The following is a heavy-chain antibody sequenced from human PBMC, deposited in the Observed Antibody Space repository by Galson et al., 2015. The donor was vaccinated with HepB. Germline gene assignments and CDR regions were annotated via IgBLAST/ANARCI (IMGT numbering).Heavy chain of an antibody. Sequence: LSLTCTVSGGSISSGSYYWSWIRQPAGKGLEWIGRIYTSGSTNYNPSLKSRVTMSVDTSKNQFSLKLSSVTAADTAVYYCAKDIAAAGTADIWGQGTMVTVSS. J-gene: IGHJ3*02. CDR3: AKDIAAAGTADI. D-gene: IGHD6-13*01. CDR2: IYTSGST. V-gene: IGHV4-61*02. CDR1: GGSISSGSYY.